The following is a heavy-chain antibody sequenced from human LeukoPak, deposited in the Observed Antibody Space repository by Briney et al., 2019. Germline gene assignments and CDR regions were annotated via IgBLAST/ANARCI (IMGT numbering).Heavy chain of an antibody. CDR1: EFTFSSYG. Sequence: GGSLRLSCVASEFTFSSYGMSWVRQTPRKGLEWVSWISGNSANKYYADSVQGRFSISRDNSKNTLYLHMFSLRAEDTAIYYCARDPNGDYIGTFDMWGQGTMVTVSS. CDR2: ISGNSANK. V-gene: IGHV3-23*01. CDR3: ARDPNGDYIGTFDM. D-gene: IGHD4-17*01. J-gene: IGHJ3*02.